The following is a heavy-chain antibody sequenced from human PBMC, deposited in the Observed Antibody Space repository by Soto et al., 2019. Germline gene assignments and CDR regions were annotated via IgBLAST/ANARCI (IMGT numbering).Heavy chain of an antibody. CDR2: ISAYNGNT. J-gene: IGHJ4*02. CDR1: GDTLASFG. Sequence: ASVKVSCKASGDTLASFGCSWVRQAPGQGLEWLGWISAYNGNTHYAQKVRDRVTLTTDTSTNTAYMELRSLTSDDTDVYYCARDQESITDRILQYWGQGTRVTVSS. CDR3: ARDQESITDRILQY. V-gene: IGHV1-18*01. D-gene: IGHD3-10*01.